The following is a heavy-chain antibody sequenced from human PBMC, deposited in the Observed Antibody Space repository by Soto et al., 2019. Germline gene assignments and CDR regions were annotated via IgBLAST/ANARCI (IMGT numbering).Heavy chain of an antibody. CDR2: ISGSGGST. J-gene: IGHJ5*02. Sequence: GGSLRLSCAASGFTFSSNAMSWVRQAPGKGLEWVSGISGSGGSTYYADTVKGRFTISRDNSKNTLYLQMNSLRAEDTAVYYCAKDFVVVPAASEDWFDPWGQGTLVTVSS. CDR3: AKDFVVVPAASEDWFDP. V-gene: IGHV3-23*01. D-gene: IGHD2-2*01. CDR1: GFTFSSNA.